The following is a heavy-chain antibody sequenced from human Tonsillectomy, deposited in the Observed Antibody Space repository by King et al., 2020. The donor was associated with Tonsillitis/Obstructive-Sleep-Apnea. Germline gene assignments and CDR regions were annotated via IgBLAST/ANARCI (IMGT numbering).Heavy chain of an antibody. V-gene: IGHV3-21*01. Sequence: QLVQSGGGLVKPGGSLKLSCVASAFTFNNYKMNWVRQAPGKGLEWVSSITSSGNYIYNADSVKGRFTISRDNAKNSLYLQMDGLRVEDTAVYYCVGQIPNSGSFDIWGQGTLVTVSS. CDR3: VGQIPNSGSFDI. CDR1: AFTFNNYK. J-gene: IGHJ3*02. CDR2: ITSSGNYI. D-gene: IGHD2-21*01.